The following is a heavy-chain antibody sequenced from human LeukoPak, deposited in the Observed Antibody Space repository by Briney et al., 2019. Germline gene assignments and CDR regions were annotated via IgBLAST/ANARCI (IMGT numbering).Heavy chain of an antibody. D-gene: IGHD3-22*01. V-gene: IGHV3-74*01. J-gene: IGHJ1*01. CDR3: ARAPSEIGGYYPEYFRH. Sequence: GGSLRLSCAASGFTFSSYWMHWVRQAPGKGLVWVSRIKSDGSTNYADSVKGRFTISRDNAKNTVSLQMNRLRTEDTGVYYCARAPSEIGGYYPEYFRHWGQGTLVTVSS. CDR1: GFTFSSYW. CDR2: IKSDGST.